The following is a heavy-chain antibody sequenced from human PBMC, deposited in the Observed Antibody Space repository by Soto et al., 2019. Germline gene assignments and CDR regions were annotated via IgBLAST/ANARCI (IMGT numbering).Heavy chain of an antibody. CDR3: ARRSLARSRDFDWLDY. V-gene: IGHV5-51*01. J-gene: IGHJ4*02. D-gene: IGHD3-9*01. CDR1: GYSFTSYC. Sequence: PRESLKISCNGSGYSFTSYCIFWLLFIPGNGLEWMGTTYPGDSDTRYSPSFQGQVTISADKSISTAYLQWSSLKASDTAIYYCARRSLARSRDFDWLDYWGQGALVTVSS. CDR2: TYPGDSDT.